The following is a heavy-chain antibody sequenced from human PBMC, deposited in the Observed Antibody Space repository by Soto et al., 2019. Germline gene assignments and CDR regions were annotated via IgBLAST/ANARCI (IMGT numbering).Heavy chain of an antibody. CDR2: TYYRSKWYS. CDR3: ARGSYYSGWV. D-gene: IGHD6-19*01. J-gene: IGHJ4*02. Sequence: SKTRSLDCAISGDSVSSTSAAWSWIRKSPSRGLEWLGRTYYRSKWYSDYAVSVKSRITINPDTSKNQFSLQLNSVTPEDTAVYYCARGSYYSGWVWGQGTLVAVSS. CDR1: GDSVSSTSAA. V-gene: IGHV6-1*01.